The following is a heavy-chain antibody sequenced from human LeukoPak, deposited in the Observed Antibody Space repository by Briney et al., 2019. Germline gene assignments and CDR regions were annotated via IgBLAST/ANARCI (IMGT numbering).Heavy chain of an antibody. CDR1: WFTLSSYN. CDR2: ISGSGSNT. D-gene: IGHD1-26*01. J-gene: IGHJ4*02. CDR3: AKDVLSGTYYYFDQ. Sequence: GGSLRLSCAAPWFTLSSYNMNWVRPAPGEGLGGVSGISGSGSNTYYADSVMGRFTISRDNSKNTLYLQMNSLRAEDTAVYYCAKDVLSGTYYYFDQWGQGTLVTVSS. V-gene: IGHV3-23*01.